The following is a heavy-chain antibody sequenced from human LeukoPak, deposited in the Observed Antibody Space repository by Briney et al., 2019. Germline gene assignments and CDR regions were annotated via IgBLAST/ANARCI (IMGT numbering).Heavy chain of an antibody. CDR1: GYSISSGYY. CDR3: VRDCVSASCYGWVGDDY. J-gene: IGHJ4*02. D-gene: IGHD2-8*02. CDR2: IYYTGST. Sequence: KPSETLSLTCTVSGYSISSGYYWGWIRQPPGRGLEWIGSIYYTGSTYYNPSLKSRVTISVDTSKSQFSLRLNSVTAADTAVYYCVRDCVSASCYGWVGDDYWGQGTLVTVSS. V-gene: IGHV4-38-2*02.